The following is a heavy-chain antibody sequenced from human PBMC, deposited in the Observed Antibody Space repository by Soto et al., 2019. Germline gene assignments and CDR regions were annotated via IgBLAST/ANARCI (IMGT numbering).Heavy chain of an antibody. Sequence: PGESLKISCKGSGYSFTSYWIGWVRQMPGKGLEWMGIIYPGDSDTRYSPPFQGQVTISADKSISTAYLQWSSLKASDTAMYYCARQYTIFGVVTWFDPWGQGTLVTVSS. CDR1: GYSFTSYW. CDR3: ARQYTIFGVVTWFDP. V-gene: IGHV5-51*01. CDR2: IYPGDSDT. J-gene: IGHJ5*02. D-gene: IGHD3-3*01.